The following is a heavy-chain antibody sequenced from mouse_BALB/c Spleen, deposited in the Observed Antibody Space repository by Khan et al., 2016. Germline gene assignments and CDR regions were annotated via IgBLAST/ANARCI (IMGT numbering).Heavy chain of an antibody. CDR3: ASLTGTIAY. D-gene: IGHD4-1*01. J-gene: IGHJ3*01. Sequence: EVELVESGGGLVQTGGSLRLSCATSGFTFTDYYMTWVRQPPGKALEWLGFIRNKAGGYTTEYSASVKGRFTISRDNSQSILYLQMNTLRAEDGATYYCASLTGTIAYWGQGTLVTVSA. V-gene: IGHV7-3*02. CDR2: IRNKAGGYTT. CDR1: GFTFTDYY.